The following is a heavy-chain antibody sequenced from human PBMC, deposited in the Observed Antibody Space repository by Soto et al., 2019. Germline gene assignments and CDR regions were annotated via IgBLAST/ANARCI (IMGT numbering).Heavy chain of an antibody. D-gene: IGHD3-22*01. J-gene: IGHJ6*02. V-gene: IGHV1-69*12. CDR1: GGTFSSYA. CDR3: ARYGGYYYDSSGYSYYYYGMDV. Sequence: QVQLVQSGAEVKKPGSSVKVSCKASGGTFSSYAISWVRQAPGQGLEWMGGIIPIFGTANYAQKFQGRVTITADESTSTAYMELSSLRSEDTAVYYCARYGGYYYDSSGYSYYYYGMDVWGQGTTVTVSS. CDR2: IIPIFGTA.